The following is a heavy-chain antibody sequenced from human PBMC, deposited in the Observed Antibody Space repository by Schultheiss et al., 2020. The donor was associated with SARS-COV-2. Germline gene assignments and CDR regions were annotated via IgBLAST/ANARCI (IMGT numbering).Heavy chain of an antibody. J-gene: IGHJ5*02. CDR1: GGSISSGGYY. D-gene: IGHD3-3*01. CDR3: ARAFANRITIFGVVRFVGWFDP. V-gene: IGHV4-30-4*08. CDR2: INHSGST. Sequence: SETLSLTCTVSGGSISSGGYYWSWIRQPPGKGLEWIGEINHSGSTNYNPSLKSRVTISVDTSKNQFSLKLSSVTAADTAVYYCARAFANRITIFGVVRFVGWFDPWGQGTLVTVSS.